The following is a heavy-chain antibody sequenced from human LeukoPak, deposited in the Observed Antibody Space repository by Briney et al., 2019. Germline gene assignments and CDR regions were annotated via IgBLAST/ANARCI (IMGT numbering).Heavy chain of an antibody. D-gene: IGHD4-17*01. CDR1: GFTLSSYG. Sequence: PGGSLRLSCAASGFTLSSYGMSWVRQAPGKGLEWVSAISDGDGNAYYADPVKGRFTISRDNTKNTLYLQMNSLKAEDTATYYCAKAKSYGDYVNYFDYWGQGTRVTVSS. CDR3: AKAKSYGDYVNYFDY. V-gene: IGHV3-23*01. J-gene: IGHJ4*02. CDR2: ISDGDGNA.